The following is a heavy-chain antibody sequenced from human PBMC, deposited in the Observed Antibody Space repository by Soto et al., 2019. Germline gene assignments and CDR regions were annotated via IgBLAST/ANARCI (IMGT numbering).Heavy chain of an antibody. CDR2: ISTTGEHR. D-gene: IGHD3-10*01. V-gene: IGHV3-23*01. Sequence: GGSLRLSCAASRFTFRNYGMSWVRQGPGKGLAWVSGISTTGEHRFYADSVKGRFFISRDNSQNTLSLEMSNLRADDTAVYSCAKRYGSGSYRDFNSYYGIDIWGQGTSVTVSS. CDR3: AKRYGSGSYRDFNSYYGIDI. CDR1: RFTFRNYG. J-gene: IGHJ6*02.